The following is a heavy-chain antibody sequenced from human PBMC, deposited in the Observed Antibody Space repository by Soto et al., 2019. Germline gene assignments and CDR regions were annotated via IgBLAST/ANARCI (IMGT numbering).Heavy chain of an antibody. CDR2: IYSGGST. CDR1: GFTVSSNY. Sequence: GFLRLSCAVSGFTVSSNYMSWVRQAPGKGLEWVSVIYSGGSTYYADSVKGRFTISRDNSKNTLYLQMNSLGAEDTAVYYCARRGTGYSSSAQEYYYYYYMDVWGKGTTVTVSS. J-gene: IGHJ6*03. V-gene: IGHV3-66*01. D-gene: IGHD6-13*01. CDR3: ARRGTGYSSSAQEYYYYYYMDV.